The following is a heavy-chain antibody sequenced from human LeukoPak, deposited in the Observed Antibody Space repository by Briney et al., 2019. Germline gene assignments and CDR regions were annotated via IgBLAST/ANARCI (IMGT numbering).Heavy chain of an antibody. Sequence: PSETLSLTCTVSGYSISSGYYWGWIRQPPGKGLEWIGSIYHSGSTYYNPSLKSRVTISVDTSKNQFSLKLSSVTAADTAVYYCARDGWNDVKPLDYWGQGTLVTVSS. V-gene: IGHV4-38-2*02. J-gene: IGHJ4*02. CDR2: IYHSGST. D-gene: IGHD1-1*01. CDR3: ARDGWNDVKPLDY. CDR1: GYSISSGYY.